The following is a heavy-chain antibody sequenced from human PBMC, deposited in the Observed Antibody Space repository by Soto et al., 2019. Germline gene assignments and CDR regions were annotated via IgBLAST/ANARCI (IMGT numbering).Heavy chain of an antibody. V-gene: IGHV4-34*01. CDR1: SGSFSGYY. CDR2: ISQSGNT. D-gene: IGHD6-6*01. Sequence: PSETLSLTCSIYSGSFSGYYWSWIRQPPGKGLEWIGEISQSGNTNYSPSLKSRGSISIDTAKKQFSLNLASVSAADPAVYHCARALKVIGPSQTRTDFWGQGTLATLS. CDR3: ARALKVIGPSQTRTDF. J-gene: IGHJ4*02.